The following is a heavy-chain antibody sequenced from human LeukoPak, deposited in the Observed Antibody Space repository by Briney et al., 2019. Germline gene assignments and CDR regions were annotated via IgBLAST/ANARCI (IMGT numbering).Heavy chain of an antibody. CDR3: ARDYYDSSSLLV. D-gene: IGHD3-22*01. Sequence: GASVKVSCKASGYTFTSYDINWVRKAPGQGLEWMGGIIPIFGTANYAQKFQGRVTITADESTSTAYMELSSLRSEDTAVYYCARDYYDSSSLLVWGQGTLVTVSS. J-gene: IGHJ4*02. CDR1: GYTFTSYD. V-gene: IGHV1-69*13. CDR2: IIPIFGTA.